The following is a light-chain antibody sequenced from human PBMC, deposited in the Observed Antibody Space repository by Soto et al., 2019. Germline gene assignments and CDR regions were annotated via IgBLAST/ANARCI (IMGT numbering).Light chain of an antibody. CDR2: GAS. CDR1: QSVNSNY. Sequence: EIVLTQSPGTLSLSPGERATLSCRASQSVNSNYLAWYRQKPGQAPRLLIYGASTRATGIPDRFSGSGSGTDFTLTISRLEPEDFAVYYCQHYNSPVTFGPVTKVDIK. V-gene: IGKV3-20*01. J-gene: IGKJ3*01. CDR3: QHYNSPVT.